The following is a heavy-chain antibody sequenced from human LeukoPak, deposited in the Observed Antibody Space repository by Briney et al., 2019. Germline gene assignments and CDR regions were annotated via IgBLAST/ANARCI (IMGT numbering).Heavy chain of an antibody. CDR3: AREGTFSSGWYVIDY. CDR2: IHTSGST. J-gene: IGHJ4*02. V-gene: IGHV4-4*07. D-gene: IGHD6-19*01. CDR1: GGSISSYY. Sequence: SETLSLTCTVSGGSISSYYWTWSQQPAWKGLEWIGRIHTSGSTNYNPSLKSRVTMSLDTSKNQFSLKLSSVTAADTAVYYCAREGTFSSGWYVIDYWGQGTLVTVSS.